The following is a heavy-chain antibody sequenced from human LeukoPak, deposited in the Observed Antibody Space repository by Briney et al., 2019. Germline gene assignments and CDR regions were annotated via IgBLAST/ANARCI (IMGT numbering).Heavy chain of an antibody. Sequence: GRSLRLSCAASGFTFSSYGMHWVRQAPGKGLEWVAVISYDGSNKYYADSVKGRFTISRDNSKNTLYLQMNSPRAEDTAVYYCAKDLAGAAAGTTDYWGQGTLVTVSS. CDR2: ISYDGSNK. V-gene: IGHV3-30*18. D-gene: IGHD6-13*01. CDR1: GFTFSSYG. J-gene: IGHJ4*02. CDR3: AKDLAGAAAGTTDY.